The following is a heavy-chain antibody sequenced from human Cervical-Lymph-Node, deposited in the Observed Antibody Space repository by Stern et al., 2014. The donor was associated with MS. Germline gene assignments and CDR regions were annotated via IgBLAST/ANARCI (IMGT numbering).Heavy chain of an antibody. CDR2: IIAYNGNT. CDR1: GYTFTSYG. Sequence: QVQLGQSGPEVKKPGASVKVSCKASGYTFTSYGISWGRQAPGQGLEWMGWIIAYNGNTGGAQKVEGKNTMNAHTSTSKAYMEMRSLRSDGQAVYYGAGLPPMVRGALYYSNGMDVWGQGTTVTVSS. J-gene: IGHJ6*02. CDR3: AGLPPMVRGALYYSNGMDV. D-gene: IGHD3-10*01. V-gene: IGHV1-18*01.